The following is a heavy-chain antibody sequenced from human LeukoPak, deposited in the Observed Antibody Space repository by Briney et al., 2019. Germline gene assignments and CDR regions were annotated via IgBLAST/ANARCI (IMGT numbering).Heavy chain of an antibody. D-gene: IGHD5-24*01. CDR3: ARGDGYNFFDY. Sequence: QPGGSLRLSCAASGFTFSNYAMSWVRQAPGKGLEWVSSISGSGTYYADSAKGRFTISRDNSKNTLYLQMNTLRADDTAIYYCARGDGYNFFDYWGQGTLVTVSS. CDR2: ISGSGT. CDR1: GFTFSNYA. V-gene: IGHV3-23*01. J-gene: IGHJ4*02.